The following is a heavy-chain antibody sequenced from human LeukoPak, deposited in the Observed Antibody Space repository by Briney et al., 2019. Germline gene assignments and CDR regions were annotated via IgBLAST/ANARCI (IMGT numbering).Heavy chain of an antibody. CDR2: INHSGSN. D-gene: IGHD3-10*01. CDR1: GGTFSGYY. V-gene: IGHV4-34*01. J-gene: IGHJ3*02. CDR3: ARVNRKPVARITMFRGVLPTGAFDI. Sequence: PSETLSVTCAVYGGTFSGYYWSWIRQPPGKGLEWIGEINHSGSNNYNPSILSRVTISVDTSKNQFSLKLSSVTAADTAVYYCARVNRKPVARITMFRGVLPTGAFDIWGQGTMVTVSS.